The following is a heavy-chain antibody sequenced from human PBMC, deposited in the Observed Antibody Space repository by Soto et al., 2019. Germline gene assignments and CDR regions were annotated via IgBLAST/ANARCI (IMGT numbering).Heavy chain of an antibody. CDR3: ARVSDFLQNSANYDDAFDI. D-gene: IGHD1-26*01. CDR2: ISSVGSTV. J-gene: IGHJ3*02. Sequence: QVQLVESGGGLVKPGGSLRLSCAASGFTFSDYYMTWIRQAPGKGLEWVSYISSVGSTVYYADSVKGRFTISRDNAKNSLYLQMNTLRAEDTAVYYCARVSDFLQNSANYDDAFDIWGQGTMVTVSS. V-gene: IGHV3-11*01. CDR1: GFTFSDYY.